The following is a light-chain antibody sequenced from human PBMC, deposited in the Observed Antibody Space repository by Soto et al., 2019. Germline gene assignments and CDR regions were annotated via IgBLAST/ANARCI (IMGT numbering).Light chain of an antibody. CDR3: QQYTSYSS. V-gene: IGKV1-5*03. CDR2: KAS. Sequence: DIQMTQSPSTLSASVGDRVTITCRASQSISSWLAWYQQKPGKAPKLLIYKASSLESGVPSRFSRSGSGTESTLSISSLQPDDFATYYCQQYTSYSSFGPGTKVYIK. J-gene: IGKJ3*01. CDR1: QSISSW.